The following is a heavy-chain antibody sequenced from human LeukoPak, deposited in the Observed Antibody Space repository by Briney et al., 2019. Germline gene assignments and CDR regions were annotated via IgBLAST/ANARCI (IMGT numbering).Heavy chain of an antibody. V-gene: IGHV3-30*02. CDR3: AKDLWRGYYDSSGYYSPLHY. CDR1: GFTFSSYG. Sequence: RGSLRLSCAASGFTFSSYGMHWVRQAPGKGLEWVAFIRYDGSNKYYADSVKGRFTISRDNSKNTLYLQMNSLRAEDTAVYYCAKDLWRGYYDSSGYYSPLHYWGQGTLVTVSS. CDR2: IRYDGSNK. J-gene: IGHJ4*02. D-gene: IGHD3-22*01.